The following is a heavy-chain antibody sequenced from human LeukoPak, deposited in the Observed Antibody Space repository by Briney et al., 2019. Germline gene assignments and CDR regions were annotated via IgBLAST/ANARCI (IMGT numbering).Heavy chain of an antibody. V-gene: IGHV3-64*01. CDR2: ISSNGGST. J-gene: IGHJ5*02. CDR1: GFTFSSYA. CDR3: VRQAGVS. Sequence: GGSLRLSCAASGFTFSSYAMHWVRQAPGKGLEYVSAISSNGGSTYYANSVKGRFTISRDNDKNYLYLQMNSLRDEDTAVYYCVRQAGVSWGQGTLVTVSS. D-gene: IGHD6-19*01.